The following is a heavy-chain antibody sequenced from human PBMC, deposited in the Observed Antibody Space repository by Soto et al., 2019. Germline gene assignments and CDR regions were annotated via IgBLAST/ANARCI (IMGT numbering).Heavy chain of an antibody. Sequence: GASVKVSCKASGPTFTSSAVQWVRQARGQRFEWIGWIVVGSGNTNYAQKFQERVTITRDMSTSTAYMELSSLRSEDTAVYYCAADAPMVYVGYYYGMDVWGQGTTVTVSS. V-gene: IGHV1-58*01. D-gene: IGHD2-8*01. CDR1: GPTFTSSA. CDR2: IVVGSGNT. J-gene: IGHJ6*02. CDR3: AADAPMVYVGYYYGMDV.